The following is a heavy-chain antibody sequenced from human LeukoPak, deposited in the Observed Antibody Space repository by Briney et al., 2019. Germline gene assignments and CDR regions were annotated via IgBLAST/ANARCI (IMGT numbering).Heavy chain of an antibody. J-gene: IGHJ6*03. V-gene: IGHV4-4*07. CDR3: ARYMAYSSSWSYYYYMDV. D-gene: IGHD6-13*01. Sequence: SETLSLTCTVSGGSISSYYWSWIRQPAGKGLEWIGRIYTSGSTNYNPSLKSRVTISVDKSKSQFSLKLNSVTAADTAVYYCARYMAYSSSWSYYYYMDVWGKGTTVTVSS. CDR2: IYTSGST. CDR1: GGSISSYY.